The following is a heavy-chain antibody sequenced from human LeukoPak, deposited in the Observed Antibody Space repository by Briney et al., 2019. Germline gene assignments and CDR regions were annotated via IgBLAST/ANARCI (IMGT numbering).Heavy chain of an antibody. V-gene: IGHV4-34*01. D-gene: IGHD3-3*01. J-gene: IGHJ6*03. CDR1: GGSFSGYY. CDR3: ARAGLRDFGVVIPPYSYNYYRAV. CDR2: INHSGST. Sequence: PSETLSLTCAVYGGSFSGYYWSWIRQPPGRGLEWIGEINHSGSTNYNPSLKSRVTISVDTSKNQFSLKLSSVTAADTAVYYCARAGLRDFGVVIPPYSYNYYRAVWGKGTTVTVSS.